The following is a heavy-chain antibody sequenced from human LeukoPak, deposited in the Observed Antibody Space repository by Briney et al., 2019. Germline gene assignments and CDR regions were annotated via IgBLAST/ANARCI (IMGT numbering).Heavy chain of an antibody. CDR1: GFTFSSDA. V-gene: IGHV3-23*01. J-gene: IGHJ4*02. D-gene: IGHD3-22*01. CDR2: ISGRGDST. CDR3: AKETGAYYYGELDS. Sequence: PGGSLRLSCAASGFTFSSDAMSWVRQAPGKGLEWVSGISGRGDSTYYADSVKGRFTISRDNSKKTLDLQMNSLRAEDAAIYYCAKETGAYYYGELDSWGQGTLVTVSS.